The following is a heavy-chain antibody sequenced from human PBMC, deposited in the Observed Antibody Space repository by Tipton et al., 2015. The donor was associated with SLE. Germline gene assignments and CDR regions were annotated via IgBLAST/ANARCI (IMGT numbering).Heavy chain of an antibody. CDR3: ARDSSGMGYYWFDP. J-gene: IGHJ5*02. D-gene: IGHD3-3*01. CDR1: GDSISTNTYY. V-gene: IGHV4-39*07. CDR2: IHYTGRT. Sequence: TLSLTCTVSGDSISTNTYYWGWIRQSPEKGLEWIASIHYTGRTYYNPSLKSRVTISVDSSKSQISLRLTSVTAADTAVYHCARDSSGMGYYWFDPWSQGALVTVSS.